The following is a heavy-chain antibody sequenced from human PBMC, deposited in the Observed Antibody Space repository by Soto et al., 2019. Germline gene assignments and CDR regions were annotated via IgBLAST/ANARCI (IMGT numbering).Heavy chain of an antibody. V-gene: IGHV5-51*01. D-gene: IGHD2-21*01. J-gene: IGHJ6*02. CDR3: ARYPSIVVVPRGIWYYGMDV. CDR2: IYPGDSDT. CDR1: GFRITSLW. Sequence: GFRITSLWVRRILHMHRKGLEWMGIIYPGDSDTRYSPSFQGQVTISADKSISTAYLQWSSLKASDTAMYYCARYPSIVVVPRGIWYYGMDVWGQGTTVTVSS.